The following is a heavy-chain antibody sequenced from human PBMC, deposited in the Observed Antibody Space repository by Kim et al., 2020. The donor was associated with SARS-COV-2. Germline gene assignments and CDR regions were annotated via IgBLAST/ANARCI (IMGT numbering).Heavy chain of an antibody. D-gene: IGHD2-21*01. Sequence: GGSLRLSCTASGFTFGDYAMSWFRQAPGKGLEWVGFIRSKAYGGTTEYAASVKGRFTISRDDSKSIAYLQMNSLKTEDTAVYYCTRRVVLGPRASQRRYYYYGMDVWGQGTTVTVSS. CDR2: IRSKAYGGTT. J-gene: IGHJ6*02. CDR1: GFTFGDYA. CDR3: TRRVVLGPRASQRRYYYYGMDV. V-gene: IGHV3-49*03.